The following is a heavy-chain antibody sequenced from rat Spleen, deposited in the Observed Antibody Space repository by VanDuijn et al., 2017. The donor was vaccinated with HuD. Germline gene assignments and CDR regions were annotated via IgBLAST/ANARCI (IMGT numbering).Heavy chain of an antibody. CDR3: TTVTEDMAGLFAY. Sequence: EVQPADSGGGLVQPGRSLKLSCAASGFTFSNYYMAWVRQAPTKGLARVAYISAGGGSTYYRDSVKGRFTISRDNAKSTLCLQMDSLRSEDTATYYCTTVTEDMAGLFAYWGEGSRVTVSS. J-gene: IGHJ3*01. D-gene: IGHD1-11*01. CDR1: GFTFSNYY. CDR2: ISAGGGST. V-gene: IGHV5-27*01.